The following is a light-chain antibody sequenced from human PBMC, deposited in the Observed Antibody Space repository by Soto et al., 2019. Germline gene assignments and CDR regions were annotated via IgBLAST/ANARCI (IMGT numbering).Light chain of an antibody. V-gene: IGKV3-20*01. CDR2: DAS. CDR3: QQYGTLPRT. Sequence: EIVLTQSPGTLSVSPGERATLSCRASQSVTSSYLSWYQQKPGQAPRLLIYDASSRAAGIPDRFSGSGSGTEFTLTISRLEVEDFAVYYCQQYGTLPRTFGQGTKVEIK. CDR1: QSVTSSY. J-gene: IGKJ1*01.